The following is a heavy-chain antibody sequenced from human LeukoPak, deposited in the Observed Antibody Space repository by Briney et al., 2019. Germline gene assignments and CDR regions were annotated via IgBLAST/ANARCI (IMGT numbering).Heavy chain of an antibody. CDR1: GGSIGTYS. CDR2: IYYSGTT. CDR3: ARDRSYYYYGMDV. V-gene: IGHV4-59*01. Sequence: SETLSLTCTVSGGSIGTYSWNWIRQPPGKGLEWIGYIYYSGTTNYNPSLKSRVTISVDTSKNQFSLKLSSVTAADTAVYYYARDRSYYYYGMDVWGQGTTVTVSS. J-gene: IGHJ6*02.